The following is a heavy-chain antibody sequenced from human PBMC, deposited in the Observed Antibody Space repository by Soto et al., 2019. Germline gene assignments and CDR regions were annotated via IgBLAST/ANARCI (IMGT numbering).Heavy chain of an antibody. Sequence: EVPLLESGGGLVQPGGSLRLSCAESINSHSMSWVRQAPGKGLEWVSGISATGGSTHYADTVKGRFTISRDNSKNMVYLQINSLRAEDTALYYCAKSWGDTWDQSAFDMWGQGTMFTVSS. V-gene: IGHV3-23*01. CDR3: AKSWGDTWDQSAFDM. D-gene: IGHD5-18*01. CDR2: ISATGGST. CDR1: INSHS. J-gene: IGHJ3*02.